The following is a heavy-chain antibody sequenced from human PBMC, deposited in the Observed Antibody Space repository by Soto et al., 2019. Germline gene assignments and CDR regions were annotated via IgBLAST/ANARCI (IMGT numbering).Heavy chain of an antibody. CDR3: AIPLPKQQLVRGAFDH. Sequence: QVQLVQSGAEGKKPGSSVKLSCKTSGGTFRNYAINWVRQAPGQGLERMGGSIPVFGTANYAQTFQGRFTITADESTSTAYMELSSLRSEDTAVYYCAIPLPKQQLVRGAFDHWGQGTLVTVAS. D-gene: IGHD6-13*01. J-gene: IGHJ4*02. CDR1: GGTFRNYA. CDR2: SIPVFGTA. V-gene: IGHV1-69*01.